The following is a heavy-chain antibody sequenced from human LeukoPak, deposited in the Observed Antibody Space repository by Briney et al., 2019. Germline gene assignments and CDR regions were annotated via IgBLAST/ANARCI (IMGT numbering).Heavy chain of an antibody. Sequence: PGRSLRLSCAASGFTFSSYAMHWVRQAPGKGLEWVAVISYDGSNKYYADSVKGRFTISRDNSKNTLYLQMNSLRAEDTAVYYCAKRRYFLLESAVRDDAFDIWGQGTMVTVSS. CDR1: GFTFSSYA. D-gene: IGHD3-9*01. CDR3: AKRRYFLLESAVRDDAFDI. CDR2: ISYDGSNK. V-gene: IGHV3-30*04. J-gene: IGHJ3*02.